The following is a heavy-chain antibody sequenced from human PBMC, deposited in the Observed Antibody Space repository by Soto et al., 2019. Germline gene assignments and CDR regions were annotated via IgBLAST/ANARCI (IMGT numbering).Heavy chain of an antibody. CDR3: ARDRGTMVRGVIFLFDY. J-gene: IGHJ4*02. Sequence: QVQLVQSGAEVTKPGASVKVSCKASGYTFTGYYMHWVRQAPGQGLEWMGWINPNSGGTNYAQKLQGWVTMTRDTSISTAYMELSRLRSDDTAVYYCARDRGTMVRGVIFLFDYWGQGTLVTVSS. CDR1: GYTFTGYY. V-gene: IGHV1-2*04. CDR2: INPNSGGT. D-gene: IGHD3-10*01.